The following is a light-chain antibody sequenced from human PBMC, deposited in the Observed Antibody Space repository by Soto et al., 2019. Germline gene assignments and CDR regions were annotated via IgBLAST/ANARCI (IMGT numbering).Light chain of an antibody. J-gene: IGKJ2*01. V-gene: IGKV3-15*01. CDR3: QQYDNWPPYT. CDR2: GAS. Sequence: EIVMTQSPATLPVSPGERATLSCRASQSVNSNLAWYQQKPGQAPRLLIYGASWRANGVPARFSGSGSGTEFTFTISSLQSEDFAIYYCQQYDNWPPYTFVQGTKLEMK. CDR1: QSVNSN.